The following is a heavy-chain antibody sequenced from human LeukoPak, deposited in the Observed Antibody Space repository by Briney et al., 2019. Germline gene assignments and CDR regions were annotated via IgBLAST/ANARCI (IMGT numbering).Heavy chain of an antibody. D-gene: IGHD6-19*01. CDR1: GFTFSNFA. V-gene: IGHV3-23*01. J-gene: IGHJ4*02. Sequence: PGGSLRLSCAASGFTFSNFAMSWVRQTPGTGLAWLSAISPDGNYIYYADSVKGRFTTSRDNSKNTLYLQMTSLRVEDTAVYYCAKAPEAGTYYFDYWGQGTLVTVSS. CDR3: AKAPEAGTYYFDY. CDR2: ISPDGNYI.